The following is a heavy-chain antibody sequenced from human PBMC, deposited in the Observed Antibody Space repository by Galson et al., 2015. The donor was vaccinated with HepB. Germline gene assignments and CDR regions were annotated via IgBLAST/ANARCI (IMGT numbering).Heavy chain of an antibody. J-gene: IGHJ3*02. CDR3: ARGGIVDAFDI. Sequence: ETLSLTCTVSGGSISSYYWSWIRQPPGKGLEWIGYIFYSGSTNYNPSLKSRVTISVDTSKNQFSLKLSSETAADTAVYYCARGGIVDAFDIWGQGTMVTVSS. V-gene: IGHV4-59*01. CDR1: GGSISSYY. D-gene: IGHD3-22*01. CDR2: IFYSGST.